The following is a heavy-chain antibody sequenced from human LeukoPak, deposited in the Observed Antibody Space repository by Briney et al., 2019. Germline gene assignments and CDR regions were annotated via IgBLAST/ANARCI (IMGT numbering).Heavy chain of an antibody. CDR3: ARGSGYNYGFPDY. J-gene: IGHJ4*02. CDR1: GFTFSNSW. D-gene: IGHD5-18*01. Sequence: GGSLRLSCAVSGFTFSNSWMNWVRQAPGKGLEWVSVIYSGDITYYADSVKGRFTISRDNSKNTLYLQMNSLRAEDTAVYYCARGSGYNYGFPDYWGQGTLVTVSS. CDR2: IYSGDIT. V-gene: IGHV3-53*01.